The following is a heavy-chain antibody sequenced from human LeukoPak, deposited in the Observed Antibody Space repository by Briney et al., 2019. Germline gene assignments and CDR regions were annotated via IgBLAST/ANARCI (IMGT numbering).Heavy chain of an antibody. Sequence: NSSETLSLTCTVSGGSISSSSYYWGWIRQPPGKGLEWIGSIYYSGSTYYNPSLKSRVTISVDTSKNQFSLKLSSVTAADTAVYYCARVISPDIQPDYWGQGTLVTVSS. D-gene: IGHD5-12*01. CDR1: GGSISSSSYY. V-gene: IGHV4-39*07. J-gene: IGHJ4*02. CDR3: ARVISPDIQPDY. CDR2: IYYSGST.